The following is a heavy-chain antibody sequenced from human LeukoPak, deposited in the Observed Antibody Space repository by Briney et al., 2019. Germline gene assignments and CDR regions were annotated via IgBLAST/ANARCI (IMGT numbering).Heavy chain of an antibody. Sequence: SETLSLTCAVYGGSFSGYYWSWIRESPGKGLEWIGEINHSGSTNYTPSLKSRVTISVDTSKNQSSLKLSSVTAADTAVYDWARAAMYYEFGSGYSGGRLNTWFNPWGQGTLVTASS. CDR2: INHSGST. V-gene: IGHV4-34*01. CDR3: ARAAMYYEFGSGYSGGRLNTWFNP. D-gene: IGHD3-3*01. J-gene: IGHJ5*02. CDR1: GGSFSGYY.